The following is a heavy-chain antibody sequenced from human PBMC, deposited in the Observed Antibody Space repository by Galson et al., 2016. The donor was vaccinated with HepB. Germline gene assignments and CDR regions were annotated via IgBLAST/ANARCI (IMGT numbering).Heavy chain of an antibody. D-gene: IGHD3-3*01. V-gene: IGHV3-15*01. CDR2: ITRKDDGGTS. Sequence: SLRLSCAASGSNFTNAWMSWVGQAPGKGLKWVGRITRKDDGGTSDYVAAVEGRFRSSRDASKNTLDLEMKSLKTEDTAVYYCTTGAYYDPFDYWGQGTLVTVSS. CDR3: TTGAYYDPFDY. CDR1: GSNFTNAW. J-gene: IGHJ4*02.